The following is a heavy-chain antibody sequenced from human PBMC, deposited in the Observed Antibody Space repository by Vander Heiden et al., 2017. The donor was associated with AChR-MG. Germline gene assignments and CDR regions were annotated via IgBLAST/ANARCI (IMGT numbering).Heavy chain of an antibody. V-gene: IGHV3-33*01. CDR1: GFTFSSYG. CDR3: ARETRGGSSWYEYYYMDV. CDR2: IWYDGSNK. D-gene: IGHD6-13*01. J-gene: IGHJ6*03. Sequence: QVQLVESGGGVVQPGRSLRLSCAASGFTFSSYGMHWVRQAPGKGLEWVAVIWYDGSNKYYADSVKGRFTISRDNSKNTLYLQMNSLRAEDTAVYYCARETRGGSSWYEYYYMDVWGKGTTVTVSS.